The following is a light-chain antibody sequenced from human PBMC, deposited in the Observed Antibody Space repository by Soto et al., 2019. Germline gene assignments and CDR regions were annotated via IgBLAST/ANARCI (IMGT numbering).Light chain of an antibody. CDR1: ESIRSW. CDR2: DAS. Sequence: IQRTQSPSTLSSSVGDRVTITCRASESIRSWLAWYQQKPGKAPKFLIYDASTLESGVPSRFSGSGSGTELTLTISSVQTDDFANYYCQQYNSYSPYTFGQGTKVDIK. J-gene: IGKJ2*01. V-gene: IGKV1-5*01. CDR3: QQYNSYSPYT.